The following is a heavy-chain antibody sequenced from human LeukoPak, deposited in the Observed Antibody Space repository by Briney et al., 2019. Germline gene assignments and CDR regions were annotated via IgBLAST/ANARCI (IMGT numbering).Heavy chain of an antibody. V-gene: IGHV4-59*11. J-gene: IGHJ4*02. CDR1: GASISSHY. CDR3: ARDGGSRSSPLDSDF. CDR2: TSYSGST. Sequence: KPSETLSLTCTVSGASISSHYWSWIRQPPGKGLEWIGYTSYSGSTNYNPSLKSRIAISVDTSKNQFSLKLSSVTAADTAVYYCARDGGSRSSPLDSDFWGQGTLVTVSS. D-gene: IGHD3-10*01.